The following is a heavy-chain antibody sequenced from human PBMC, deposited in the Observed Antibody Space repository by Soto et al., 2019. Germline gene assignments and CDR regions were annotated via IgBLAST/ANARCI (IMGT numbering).Heavy chain of an antibody. CDR3: AAELCSGGSCYRYYFDY. Sequence: EVQLLESGGGLVQPGGSLRLSCAASGFNFNNYAMSWVRQAPGKGLEWVSVISNSGGSTYYPDSVKGRFTISRDNSKNTVYLQMNSLRAEDTAVYYCAAELCSGGSCYRYYFDYWGRGPLVTVSS. V-gene: IGHV3-23*01. D-gene: IGHD2-15*01. CDR1: GFNFNNYA. CDR2: ISNSGGST. J-gene: IGHJ4*02.